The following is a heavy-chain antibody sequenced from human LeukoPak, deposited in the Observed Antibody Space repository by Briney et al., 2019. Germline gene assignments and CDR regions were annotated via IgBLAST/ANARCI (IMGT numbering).Heavy chain of an antibody. CDR2: IYYSGNT. CDR1: GGSISSHY. V-gene: IGHV4-59*11. J-gene: IGHJ4*02. Sequence: PSETLSLTXTVSGGSISSHYWSWIRQPPGKGLEWIGYIYYSGNTNYNPSLKSRVTISVDTSKKQFSLKLSSVTAADTAVYYCARLLGGSYFDYWGQGTLVTVSS. D-gene: IGHD3-16*01. CDR3: ARLLGGSYFDY.